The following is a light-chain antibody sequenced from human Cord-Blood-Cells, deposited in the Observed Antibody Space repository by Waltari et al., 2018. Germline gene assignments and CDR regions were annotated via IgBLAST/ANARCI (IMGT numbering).Light chain of an antibody. V-gene: IGLV2-23*01. CDR3: CSYAGSSTYV. Sequence: QSALTQPASVSGSPGQSITISCTGTSSDVGSYNLVSWYQQHPGKAPKLMIYEGRKRPSGVSNRFSSSKSGNTASLTISGLQAEDEADYYCCSYAGSSTYVFGTGTKVTVL. CDR1: SSDVGSYNL. J-gene: IGLJ1*01. CDR2: EGR.